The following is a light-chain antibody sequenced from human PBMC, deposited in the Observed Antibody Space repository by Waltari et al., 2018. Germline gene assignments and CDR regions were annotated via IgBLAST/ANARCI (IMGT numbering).Light chain of an antibody. Sequence: DIQMTQSPSTLSASVGDRVTITCRASQSISSWLAWYQQKPGKAPTLLIYKAASLESGVPSRFSGSRSGTEFTLTISSLQPDDVATYYCQQYNSYSYTFGQGTKLEIK. J-gene: IGKJ2*01. CDR1: QSISSW. CDR3: QQYNSYSYT. CDR2: KAA. V-gene: IGKV1-5*03.